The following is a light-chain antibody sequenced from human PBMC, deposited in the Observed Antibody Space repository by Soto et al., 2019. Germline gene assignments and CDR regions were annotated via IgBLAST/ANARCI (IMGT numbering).Light chain of an antibody. J-gene: IGLJ2*01. Sequence: QSALAQPASVSGSPGQSITISCAGTNSDVGGYNYVSWYQQYPGKAPKLIIYEVTYRPSGVSNRFSGSKSGNTASLTISVLQAEDEADYYCRSYSSSSALDVIFGGGTKLTVL. V-gene: IGLV2-14*01. CDR1: NSDVGGYNY. CDR2: EVT. CDR3: RSYSSSSALDVI.